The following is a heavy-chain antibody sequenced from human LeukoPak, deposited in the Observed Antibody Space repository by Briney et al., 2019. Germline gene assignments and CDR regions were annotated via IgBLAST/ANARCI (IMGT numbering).Heavy chain of an antibody. V-gene: IGHV1-2*02. CDR3: ARGSFDVYNQYYFDY. CDR2: INPNSGGT. D-gene: IGHD5-24*01. CDR1: GYTFTGYY. J-gene: IGHJ4*02. Sequence: ASVKVSCKASGYTFTGYYMHWVRQAPGQGLEWMGWINPNSGGTNYAQKFQGRVTMTRDTSISTAYMELSRLRSDDTAVYYCARGSFDVYNQYYFDYWGQGTLVTVSS.